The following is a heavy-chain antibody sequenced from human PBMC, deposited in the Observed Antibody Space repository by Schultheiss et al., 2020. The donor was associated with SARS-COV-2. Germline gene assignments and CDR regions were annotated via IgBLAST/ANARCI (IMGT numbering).Heavy chain of an antibody. CDR1: GGSISRGGNS. V-gene: IGHV4-30-4*07. D-gene: IGHD6-19*01. J-gene: IGHJ3*02. Sequence: SETLSLTCVVSGGSISRGGNSWSWIRQPPGKGLEWMGYIYYSGSTYYNPSLKSRVTISVDTSKNQFSLKLSSVTAADTAVYYCARDSTVAGTHDAFDIWGQGTMVTVSS. CDR2: IYYSGST. CDR3: ARDSTVAGTHDAFDI.